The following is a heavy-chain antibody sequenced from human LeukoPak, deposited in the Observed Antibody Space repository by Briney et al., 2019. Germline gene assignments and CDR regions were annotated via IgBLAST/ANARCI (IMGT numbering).Heavy chain of an antibody. CDR1: GGSISITNYY. V-gene: IGHV4-39*01. Sequence: SETLSLTYTVSGGSISITNYYWGWIRQPPGKGLEWIGFIYYSGSTYYNPSLQSRVTISVDTSKNQFSLTLSSVTAADTAVYYCARKTSSSSEFDPWGQGTLVTVSS. J-gene: IGHJ5*02. D-gene: IGHD6-6*01. CDR3: ARKTSSSSEFDP. CDR2: IYYSGST.